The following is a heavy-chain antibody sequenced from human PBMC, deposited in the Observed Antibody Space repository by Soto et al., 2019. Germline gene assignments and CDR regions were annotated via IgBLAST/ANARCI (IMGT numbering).Heavy chain of an antibody. CDR3: ARDRWGITMFGDWFDP. CDR2: ISAYNGNT. V-gene: IGHV1-18*01. J-gene: IGHJ5*02. CDR1: GYTFTSYG. Sequence: QVPLVQSGAEVKKPGASVKVSCKASGYTFTSYGISWVRQAPGQGLEWMGWISAYNGNTNYAQKLQGRVTMTTDTSTSTAYMELRSLRSDDTAVYYCARDRWGITMFGDWFDPWGQGTLVTVSS. D-gene: IGHD3-3*01.